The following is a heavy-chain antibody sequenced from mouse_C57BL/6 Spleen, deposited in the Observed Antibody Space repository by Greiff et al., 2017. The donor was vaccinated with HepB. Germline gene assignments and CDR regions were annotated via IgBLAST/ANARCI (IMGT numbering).Heavy chain of an antibody. CDR3: ARGTMITYFDY. V-gene: IGHV1-43*01. J-gene: IGHJ2*01. Sequence: EVHLVESGTELVKPGASVKLSCKASGYSFTGYYMHWVKQSSEKSLEWIGEINPSTGGTSYNQKFKGKATLTVDKSSSTAYMQLKSLTSEDSAVYYCARGTMITYFDYWGQGTTLTVSS. CDR1: GYSFTGYY. D-gene: IGHD2-4*01. CDR2: INPSTGGT.